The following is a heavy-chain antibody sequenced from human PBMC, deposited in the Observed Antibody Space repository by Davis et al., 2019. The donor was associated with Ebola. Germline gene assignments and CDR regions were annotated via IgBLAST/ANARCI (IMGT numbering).Heavy chain of an antibody. D-gene: IGHD6-19*01. CDR3: ALTNIPVADPAHFDS. V-gene: IGHV5-51*01. CDR1: GHTSTNYW. J-gene: IGHJ4*02. Sequence: GESLKISCKVSGHTSTNYWIGWVRQMPGKGLEWMGIINPADPDTRYSPSFQGQVTISVDRSTSTAYLQWSSLKASDTAMYYCALTNIPVADPAHFDSWGQGALVTVSS. CDR2: INPADPDT.